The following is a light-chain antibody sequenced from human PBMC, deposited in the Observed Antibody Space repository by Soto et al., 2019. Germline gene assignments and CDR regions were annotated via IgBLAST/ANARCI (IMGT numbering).Light chain of an antibody. V-gene: IGKV3D-20*02. Sequence: EIVLTQSPGTLSLSPGEGAALSCRTSQSISSSYLAWYQQKPGQAPRLLIYAASSRATGIPDRFSGSGSGTDFTLTISRLEPEDFAVYYCQQRSNWQITFGQGTRLEIK. CDR1: QSISSSY. CDR3: QQRSNWQIT. CDR2: AAS. J-gene: IGKJ5*01.